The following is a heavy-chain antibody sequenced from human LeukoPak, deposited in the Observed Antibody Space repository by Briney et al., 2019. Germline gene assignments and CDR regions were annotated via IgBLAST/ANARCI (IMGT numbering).Heavy chain of an antibody. Sequence: GGSLRLSCAASGFNFNIYTMSWVRQARGEGLEWISAVGSGGTRYYADSVKGRFTISRDNSANTVSLQMDSLRADDTAMYYCAKMRGMPREAYHFDRWGQGTLVAVSS. CDR2: VGSGGTR. CDR3: AKMRGMPREAYHFDR. V-gene: IGHV3-23*01. D-gene: IGHD1-26*01. CDR1: GFNFNIYT. J-gene: IGHJ4*02.